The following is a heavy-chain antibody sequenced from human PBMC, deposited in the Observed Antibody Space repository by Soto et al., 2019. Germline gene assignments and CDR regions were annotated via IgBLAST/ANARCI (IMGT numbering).Heavy chain of an antibody. J-gene: IGHJ4*02. V-gene: IGHV3-23*01. CDR1: GFTFSSYA. CDR2: ISGSGGST. CDR3: ARTVSTRNYFDY. Sequence: SCKASGFTFSSYAMSWVRQAPGKGLEWVSAISGSGGSTYYADSVKGRFTISRDNSKNTLYLQMNSLRAEDTAVYYCARTVSTRNYFDYWGQGTLVTVSS.